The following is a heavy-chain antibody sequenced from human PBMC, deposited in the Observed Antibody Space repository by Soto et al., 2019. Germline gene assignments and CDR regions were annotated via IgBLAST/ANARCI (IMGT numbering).Heavy chain of an antibody. Sequence: VKVSCKASGYTLTSYGISWVRQAPGQGLEWMGWISAYNGNTNYAQKLQGRVTMTTDTSTSTAYMELRSLRSDDTAVYYCASCPRNGYDCPDYWGQGTLVTVSS. CDR3: ASCPRNGYDCPDY. V-gene: IGHV1-18*01. D-gene: IGHD5-12*01. J-gene: IGHJ4*02. CDR1: GYTLTSYG. CDR2: ISAYNGNT.